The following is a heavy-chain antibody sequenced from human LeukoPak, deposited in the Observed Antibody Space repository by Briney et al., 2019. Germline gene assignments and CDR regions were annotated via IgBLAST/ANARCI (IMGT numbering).Heavy chain of an antibody. D-gene: IGHD6-19*01. CDR3: ARRSVTGTPVYLDY. Sequence: GGSLRLSCAASGLKFSSYWMTWVRQAPGKGLEWVANINQDDSEKHYVDSVKGRFTISRDNARNSLYLQMNSLRAEDTAVYYCARRSVTGTPVYLDYWGQGTLVTVSS. CDR1: GLKFSSYW. V-gene: IGHV3-7*02. CDR2: INQDDSEK. J-gene: IGHJ4*02.